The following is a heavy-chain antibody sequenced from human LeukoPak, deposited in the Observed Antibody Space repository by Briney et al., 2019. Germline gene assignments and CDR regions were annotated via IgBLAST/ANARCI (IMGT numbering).Heavy chain of an antibody. CDR2: IGSYNGNT. D-gene: IGHD4-11*01. J-gene: IGHJ4*02. CDR3: ARAGATLTTHFDY. CDR1: GYTFAIFG. V-gene: IGHV1-18*01. Sequence: WASVKVSCKASGYTFAIFGVTWVRQAPGKGLEWMGWIGSYNGNTNYAQNLQGRVTMTTDTSTNTAYMELRSLRSDDTAVYYCARAGATLTTHFDYWGQGTLVTVSS.